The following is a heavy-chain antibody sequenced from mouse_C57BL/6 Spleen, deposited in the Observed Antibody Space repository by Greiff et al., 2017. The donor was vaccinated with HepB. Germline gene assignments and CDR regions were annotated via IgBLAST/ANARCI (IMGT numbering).Heavy chain of an antibody. Sequence: EVMLVESGGGLVKPGGSLKLSCAASGFTFSDYGMHWVRQAPEKGLEWVAYISSGSSTIYYADTVKGRFTISRDNAKNTLFLQMTSLRSEDPAMYYCAMYYGSSYTYWYFDVWGTGTTVTVSS. V-gene: IGHV5-17*01. J-gene: IGHJ1*03. CDR3: AMYYGSSYTYWYFDV. CDR1: GFTFSDYG. CDR2: ISSGSSTI. D-gene: IGHD1-1*01.